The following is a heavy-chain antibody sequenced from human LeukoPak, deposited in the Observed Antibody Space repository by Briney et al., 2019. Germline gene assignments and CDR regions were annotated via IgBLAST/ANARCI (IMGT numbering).Heavy chain of an antibody. CDR2: MSGSGGNT. J-gene: IGHJ4*02. V-gene: IGHV3-23*01. CDR3: AKDQYGGNPQYYFDY. Sequence: GGSLRLSCAASGFTFSSYAMSWVRQAPGKGLDWFSAMSGSGGNTYYADSVKGRFTISRDNSKNTLYLQMNSLRAEDTAVYYCAKDQYGGNPQYYFDYWGQGSLVTVSS. D-gene: IGHD4-23*01. CDR1: GFTFSSYA.